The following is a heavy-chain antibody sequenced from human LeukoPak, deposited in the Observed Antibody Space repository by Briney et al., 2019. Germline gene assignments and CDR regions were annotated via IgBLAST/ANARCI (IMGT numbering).Heavy chain of an antibody. CDR2: ISAYNGNT. CDR1: GYTFTSYG. Sequence: AAVNVSCKASGYTFTSYGISWVRQAPGQGLEWMGWISAYNGNTNYAQKLQGRVTMTTDTSTSTAYMELRSLRSDDTAVYYCARDAIVVVPAAIVGMDVWGKGTTVTVSS. V-gene: IGHV1-18*04. J-gene: IGHJ6*04. CDR3: ARDAIVVVPAAIVGMDV. D-gene: IGHD2-2*01.